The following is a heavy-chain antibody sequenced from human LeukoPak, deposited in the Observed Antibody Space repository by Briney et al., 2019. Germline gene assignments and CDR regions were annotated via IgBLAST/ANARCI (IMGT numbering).Heavy chain of an antibody. D-gene: IGHD5-12*01. CDR1: GYSFTRHW. V-gene: IGHV5-51*01. Sequence: GESLKISCKGSGYSFTRHWIAWVRQMPGKGLEWMGIIYPGDSDTTYSPSFQGQVTISVDTSITTAYLQWSSLKASDNGMYYCARRGDDSSLVAFDVWGQGTMVTVSS. CDR2: IYPGDSDT. J-gene: IGHJ3*01. CDR3: ARRGDDSSLVAFDV.